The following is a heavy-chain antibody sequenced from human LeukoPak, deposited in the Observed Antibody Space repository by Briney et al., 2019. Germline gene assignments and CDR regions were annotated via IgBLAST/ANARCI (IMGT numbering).Heavy chain of an antibody. D-gene: IGHD2-15*01. V-gene: IGHV6-1*01. CDR1: GDTVSSNSAA. J-gene: IGHJ4*02. CDR2: TYYKSTWYN. Sequence: SQTLSLTCVISGDTVSSNSAAWNWIRQSPSRGLEWLGRTYYKSTWYNDYAVSVKSRVTINPDTSKNQFYLQLNSVTPEDTAVYYCARGLVVRYCSGGSCYSDYFDYWGQGILVSVSS. CDR3: ARGLVVRYCSGGSCYSDYFDY.